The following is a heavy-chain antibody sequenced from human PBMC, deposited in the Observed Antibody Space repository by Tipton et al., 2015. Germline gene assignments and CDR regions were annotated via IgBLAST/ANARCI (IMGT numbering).Heavy chain of an antibody. V-gene: IGHV4-4*09. CDR2: IYNSGST. CDR1: GVSISSYY. D-gene: IGHD6-6*01. Sequence: TLSLTCTVSGVSISSYYWNWIRQPPGKGLEWIGYIYNSGSTNYNPSLKSRVTISVDTSKNQLSLKLSSVTAADTAIYYCATGRSIAARPFDYWGQGTLVTVSS. J-gene: IGHJ4*02. CDR3: ATGRSIAARPFDY.